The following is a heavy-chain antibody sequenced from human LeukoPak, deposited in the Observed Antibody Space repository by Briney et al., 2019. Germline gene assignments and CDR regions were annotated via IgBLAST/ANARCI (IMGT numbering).Heavy chain of an antibody. CDR2: ISAYNGNT. J-gene: IGHJ3*02. D-gene: IGHD3-22*01. CDR1: GYTFTSYG. Sequence: ASVKVSCKASGYTFTSYGISWVRQAPGQGLEWMGWISAYNGNTNYAQKLQGRVTMTTDTSTSTAYMELRSLRSDDTAVYYCAVTYYYDSSGYYPIDAFDIWGQGTMATVSS. CDR3: AVTYYYDSSGYYPIDAFDI. V-gene: IGHV1-18*01.